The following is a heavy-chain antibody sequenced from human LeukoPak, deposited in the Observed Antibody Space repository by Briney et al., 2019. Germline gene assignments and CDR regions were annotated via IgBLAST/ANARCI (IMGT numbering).Heavy chain of an antibody. D-gene: IGHD2-2*02. CDR2: INHSGST. J-gene: IGHJ4*02. V-gene: IGHV4-34*01. Sequence: PSETLSLTCAVYGGSFSGYYWSWIRQPPGKGLEWIGEINHSGSTNYNPSLKSRVTISVDTSKNQFSLKLNSVTAADTAVYYCASRYFYSSTSCYTFDYWGQGTLVTVSS. CDR1: GGSFSGYY. CDR3: ASRYFYSSTSCYTFDY.